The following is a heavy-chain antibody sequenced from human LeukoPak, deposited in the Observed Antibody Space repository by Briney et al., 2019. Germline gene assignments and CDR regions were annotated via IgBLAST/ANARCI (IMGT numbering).Heavy chain of an antibody. D-gene: IGHD6-19*01. CDR1: GYTFTGYY. J-gene: IGHJ4*02. CDR2: INPNSGGT. V-gene: IGHV1-2*02. CDR3: ARVGIAVAGIDY. Sequence: ASVKVSCKASGYTFTGYYMHWVRQAPGQGLEWMGWINPNSGGTNYAQKFQGRVTMTRDTSISTAHMELSRLRSDDTAVYYCARVGIAVAGIDYWGQGTLVTVSS.